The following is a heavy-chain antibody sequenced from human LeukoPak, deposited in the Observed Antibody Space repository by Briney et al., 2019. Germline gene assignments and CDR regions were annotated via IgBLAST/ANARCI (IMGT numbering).Heavy chain of an antibody. D-gene: IGHD3-10*01. CDR1: GYSFTSYW. CDR2: IYPDDSDT. V-gene: IGHV5-51*01. CDR3: ARRSLHYYGSGRYRDWFDP. J-gene: IGHJ5*02. Sequence: GESLKISCKASGYSFTSYWIGWVRQMPGKGLEWIGIIYPDDSDTRYSPSFQGQVTMSADKSISTAYLQWGSLKASDTAMYYCARRSLHYYGSGRYRDWFDPWGQGTLVTVSS.